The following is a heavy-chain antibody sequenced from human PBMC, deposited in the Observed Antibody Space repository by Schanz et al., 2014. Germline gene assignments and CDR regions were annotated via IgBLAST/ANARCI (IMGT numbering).Heavy chain of an antibody. CDR3: ARVPYGSGSYWDY. J-gene: IGHJ4*02. D-gene: IGHD3-10*01. CDR1: GFIFSNYG. CDR2: IATSSSTR. Sequence: VQLVESGGGVVQPGGSLRLSCAASGFIFSNYGMHWVRQAPGKGLEWLSYIATSSSTRHYADSVKGRVTISRDNSKNTLYLQMNSLRAGDTAVYYCARVPYGSGSYWDYWGQGTLVTVSS. V-gene: IGHV3-48*04.